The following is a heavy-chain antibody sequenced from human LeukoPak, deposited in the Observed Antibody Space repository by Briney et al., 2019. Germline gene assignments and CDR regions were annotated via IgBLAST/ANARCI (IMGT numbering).Heavy chain of an antibody. CDR1: GFTFSSYG. V-gene: IGHV3-30*18. Sequence: PGGSLRLSCAASGFTFSSYGMHWVRQAPGKGLEWVAVISYDGSNKYYADSVKGRFTISRDNSKNTLYLQMNSLRAEDTAVYYCAKDHSPETDAFDIWGQGTMVTVSS. CDR2: ISYDGSNK. CDR3: AKDHSPETDAFDI. D-gene: IGHD1-14*01. J-gene: IGHJ3*02.